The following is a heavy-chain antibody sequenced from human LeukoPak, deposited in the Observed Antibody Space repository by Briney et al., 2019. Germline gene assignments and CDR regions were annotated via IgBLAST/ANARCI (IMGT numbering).Heavy chain of an antibody. V-gene: IGHV4-59*01. CDR2: IYYSGST. J-gene: IGHJ3*02. Sequence: SETLSLTCTVSGGSISSYYWSWLRQPPGKGLEWIGYIYYSGSTNYNPSLKSRVTISVDTSKNQFSLKLSSATAADTAVYYCARLGDGYNVKGFRRAFDIWGQGTMVTVSS. D-gene: IGHD5-24*01. CDR3: ARLGDGYNVKGFRRAFDI. CDR1: GGSISSYY.